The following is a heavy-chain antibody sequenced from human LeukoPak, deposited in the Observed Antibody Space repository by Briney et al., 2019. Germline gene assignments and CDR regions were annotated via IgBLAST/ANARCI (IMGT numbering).Heavy chain of an antibody. J-gene: IGHJ4*02. CDR3: TRHAGYNWKDAIDY. V-gene: IGHV1-69*05. D-gene: IGHD1-20*01. CDR1: GGTFRSYV. Sequence: EASVKVSCKASGGTFRSYVVSWVRQAPGQGLEWMGGIIPIFGASKYAQKFQGRVTITTDESTSTAYMELSSLRSEDTAVYYCTRHAGYNWKDAIDYWGQGTLVTASS. CDR2: IIPIFGAS.